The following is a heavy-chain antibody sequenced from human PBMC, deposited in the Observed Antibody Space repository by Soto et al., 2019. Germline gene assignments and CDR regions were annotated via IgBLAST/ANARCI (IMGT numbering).Heavy chain of an antibody. V-gene: IGHV4-4*07. D-gene: IGHD6-13*01. CDR2: IYTSGST. CDR3: ARGRQQLAAGCCDP. J-gene: IGHJ5*02. Sequence: AVKGQEWIGRIYTSGSTNYNPSLKSRVTMSVDTSKNQFSLKLSSVTAADTAVYYCARGRQQLAAGCCDPWGQGTLVSVS.